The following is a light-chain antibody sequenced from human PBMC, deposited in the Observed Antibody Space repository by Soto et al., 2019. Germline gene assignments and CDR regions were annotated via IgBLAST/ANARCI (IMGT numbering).Light chain of an antibody. CDR2: DNN. CDR3: GTWDTSLSAVV. J-gene: IGLJ2*01. CDR1: SSNIGNNY. V-gene: IGLV1-51*01. Sequence: QAVVTQPPSVSAAPGQRVTISCSGSSSNIGNNYVSWYQHLPGTAPKLLIYDNNERPSGIPDRFSGSKSGTSATLGITGLQTGEEADYYCGTWDTSLSAVVFGGGTKRTVL.